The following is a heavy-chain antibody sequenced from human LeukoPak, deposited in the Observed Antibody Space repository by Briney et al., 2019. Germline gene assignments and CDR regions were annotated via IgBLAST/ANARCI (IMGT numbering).Heavy chain of an antibody. J-gene: IGHJ4*02. Sequence: SVKVSCKASGGTFSSYAISWVRQAPGQGLEWMGRIIPILGIANYAQKFQGRVTITADKSTSTAYMELSSLRSEDTAVYYCARETSGDRLRALPHDYWGQGTLVTVSS. V-gene: IGHV1-69*04. CDR3: ARETSGDRLRALPHDY. CDR1: GGTFSSYA. CDR2: IIPILGIA. D-gene: IGHD5-12*01.